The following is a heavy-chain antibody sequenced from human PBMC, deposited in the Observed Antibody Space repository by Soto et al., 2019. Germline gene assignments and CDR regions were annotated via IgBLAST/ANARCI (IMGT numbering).Heavy chain of an antibody. CDR1: GFSLSTDKVG. CDR3: AHAYGGRSLY. V-gene: IGHV2-5*02. Sequence: QITLKESGPTLVKPTQTLTLTCTFSGFSLSTDKVGVGWIRQPPGKALDWLAVIYWDDSKTYSPSLKSRLTITKDTSKNQVVLTMTNMDPVDTATYYCAHAYGGRSLYCGQGTLVTVSS. CDR2: IYWDDSK. J-gene: IGHJ4*02. D-gene: IGHD1-26*01.